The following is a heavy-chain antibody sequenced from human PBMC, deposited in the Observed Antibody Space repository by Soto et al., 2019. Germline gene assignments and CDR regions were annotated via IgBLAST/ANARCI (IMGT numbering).Heavy chain of an antibody. Sequence: ASVKVSCKVSGYTLTELSMHWVRQAPGKGLEWMGGFDPEDGETIYAQKFQGRVTMTEDTSTDTAYMELSSLRSEDTAVYYCATGGTRYCSSTSCQSPFDPLGEGTLVTVSS. CDR2: FDPEDGET. CDR3: ATGGTRYCSSTSCQSPFDP. CDR1: GYTLTELS. J-gene: IGHJ5*02. V-gene: IGHV1-24*01. D-gene: IGHD2-2*01.